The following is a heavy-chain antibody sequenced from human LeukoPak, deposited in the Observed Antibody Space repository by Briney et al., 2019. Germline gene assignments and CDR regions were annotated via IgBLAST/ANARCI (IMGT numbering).Heavy chain of an antibody. CDR2: INHSGST. J-gene: IGHJ5*02. V-gene: IGHV4-34*01. CDR3: ARGGGYCTNNVCPPWFDP. Sequence: SETLSLTCSVYGGSFSGFYWSWIRQPPGKGLEWIGEINHSGSTHYSPSLKSRLSISVDPSKNQFSLKLSSVTAADTAVYYCARGGGYCTNNVCPPWFDPWGQGALVTVSS. CDR1: GGSFSGFY. D-gene: IGHD2-8*01.